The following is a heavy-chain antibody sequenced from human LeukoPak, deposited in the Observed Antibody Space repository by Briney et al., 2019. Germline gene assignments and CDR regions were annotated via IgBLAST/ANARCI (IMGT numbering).Heavy chain of an antibody. CDR2: ISYDGSNK. CDR1: GFTFSSYA. V-gene: IGHV3-30*04. D-gene: IGHD3-9*01. Sequence: GRSLRLSCAASGFTFSSYAMHWVRQAPGKGLEWVAVISYDGSNKYYADSVKGRFTISRDNSKNTLYLQMNSLRAEDTAVYYCAKGDHDILTGYYVDYWGQGTLVTVSS. CDR3: AKGDHDILTGYYVDY. J-gene: IGHJ4*02.